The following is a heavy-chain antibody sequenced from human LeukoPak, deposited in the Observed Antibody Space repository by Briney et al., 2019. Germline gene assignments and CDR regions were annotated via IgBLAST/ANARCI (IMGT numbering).Heavy chain of an antibody. J-gene: IGHJ4*02. V-gene: IGHV3-23*01. Sequence: GGSLRLSCAASGLTFSSFAMSWVRPAPGKWLEWVSAISGPGGRTYYADSVRGRFSISRDNSQNTLYLQMNSLRVEDTAVYYCAKAGDYQYYFDYWGQGTLVTVSS. D-gene: IGHD4-17*01. CDR1: GLTFSSFA. CDR2: ISGPGGRT. CDR3: AKAGDYQYYFDY.